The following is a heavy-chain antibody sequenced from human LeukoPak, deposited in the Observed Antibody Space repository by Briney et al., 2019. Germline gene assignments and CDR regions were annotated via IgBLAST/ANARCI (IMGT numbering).Heavy chain of an antibody. Sequence: PSETLSLTCTVSGYSISSGYYWGWIRQPPGKRLEWIGSIYHSGSTYYNPSLKSRVTISVDTSKNQFSLKLSSVTAADTAVNYCAISNSGSLDYWGQGTLVTVSS. J-gene: IGHJ4*02. D-gene: IGHD1-26*01. CDR1: GYSISSGYY. V-gene: IGHV4-38-2*02. CDR3: AISNSGSLDY. CDR2: IYHSGST.